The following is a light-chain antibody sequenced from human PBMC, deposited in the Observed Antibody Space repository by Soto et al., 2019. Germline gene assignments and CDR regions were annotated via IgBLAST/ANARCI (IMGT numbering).Light chain of an antibody. J-gene: IGKJ1*01. CDR1: QSISSW. CDR2: DAS. Sequence: DIQMTQSPSTLFASAGDRVTITCRASQSISSWLAWYQQKPGKAPKLLIYDASSLESGVPSRFSGSGSGTEFTLTISSLQPDDFATYYRQQYNSYPWTFGQGTKVEIK. V-gene: IGKV1-5*01. CDR3: QQYNSYPWT.